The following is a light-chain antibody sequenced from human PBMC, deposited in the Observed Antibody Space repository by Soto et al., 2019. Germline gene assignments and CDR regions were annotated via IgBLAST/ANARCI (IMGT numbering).Light chain of an antibody. CDR2: RAS. J-gene: IGKJ3*01. V-gene: IGKV1-5*03. Sequence: DIQMTQSPSSLSASVGDRVTITCRASQIINTWLAWYQQKPGKAPKLLIYRASNLVNGVPSRFSGSGSGTEFTLTISSLQPDDFSSDYCQQYETYSGTFGPGTKVDL. CDR1: QIINTW. CDR3: QQYETYSGT.